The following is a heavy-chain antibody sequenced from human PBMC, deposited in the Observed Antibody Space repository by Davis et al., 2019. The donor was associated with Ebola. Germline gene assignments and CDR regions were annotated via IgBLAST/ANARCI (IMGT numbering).Heavy chain of an antibody. Sequence: GGSLRLSCTVSGFTFSNYGLHWIRQAPGKGLEWVAVISDDGTKKYYADSVKGRFAVSRDNSKNTLFLQMNSLRVDDTAVYYCARGRFLEFLSTHDQKNWFDPWGQGTLVTVSS. V-gene: IGHV3-30*09. CDR1: GFTFSNYG. CDR2: ISDDGTKK. CDR3: ARGRFLEFLSTHDQKNWFDP. D-gene: IGHD3-3*01. J-gene: IGHJ5*02.